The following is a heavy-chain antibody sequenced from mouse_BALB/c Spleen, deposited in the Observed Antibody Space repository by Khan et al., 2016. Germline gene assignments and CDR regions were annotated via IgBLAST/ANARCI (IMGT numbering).Heavy chain of an antibody. CDR2: IWGDGST. V-gene: IGHV2-6-7*01. CDR3: ARERGDY. J-gene: IGHJ4*01. CDR1: GLSLTGYG. Sequence: QVQLQQSGPGLVAPSQSLSLTCTVPGLSLTGYGVNWVRQPPAKGLVWLGMIWGDGSTVYNSALKSRMSIRKGNTRSQVYLKTNSLQTNGTARYYCARERGDYWGQGTTVTGTS.